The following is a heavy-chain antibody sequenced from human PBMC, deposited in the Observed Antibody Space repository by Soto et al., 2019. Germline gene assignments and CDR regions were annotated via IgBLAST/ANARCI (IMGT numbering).Heavy chain of an antibody. V-gene: IGHV3-9*01. CDR3: AKDRSSGSPYYGMDF. CDR2: FKWNSGDV. D-gene: IGHD3-10*01. Sequence: LRLSCAASGFTFGDYAMHWVRQVPGKGLEWISGFKWNSGDVGYADSVKGRFTISRDNAKNSLYLQMNSLRHEDTAVYYCAKDRSSGSPYYGMDFWGQGTMVTVSS. CDR1: GFTFGDYA. J-gene: IGHJ6*02.